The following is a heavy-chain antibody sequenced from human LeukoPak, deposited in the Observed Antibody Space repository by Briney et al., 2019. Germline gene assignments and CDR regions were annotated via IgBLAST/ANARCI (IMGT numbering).Heavy chain of an antibody. Sequence: SETLSLTCAVYGGSFSGYYWSWIRQPPGKGLEWIGEINHSGSTNYNPSLKSRVTISVDTSKSQSSLKLSSVTAADTAVYYCASRYDPSYYDSSGYYFLGQGTLVTVSS. D-gene: IGHD3-22*01. CDR3: ASRYDPSYYDSSGYYF. J-gene: IGHJ4*02. CDR1: GGSFSGYY. CDR2: INHSGST. V-gene: IGHV4-34*01.